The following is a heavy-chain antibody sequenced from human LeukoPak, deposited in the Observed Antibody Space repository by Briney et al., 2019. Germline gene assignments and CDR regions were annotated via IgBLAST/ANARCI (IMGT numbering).Heavy chain of an antibody. J-gene: IGHJ4*02. CDR3: ARQAGYYDSSGYYYYFDY. D-gene: IGHD3-22*01. Sequence: SETLSLTCTVSGGSISSSSYYWGWLRQPPGTGLEWIGSIYYSGSTYYNPSLKSRVTTSVDTSKNQFSLKLSSVTAADTAVYYCARQAGYYDSSGYYYYFDYWGQGTLVTVSS. CDR1: GGSISSSSYY. CDR2: IYYSGST. V-gene: IGHV4-39*01.